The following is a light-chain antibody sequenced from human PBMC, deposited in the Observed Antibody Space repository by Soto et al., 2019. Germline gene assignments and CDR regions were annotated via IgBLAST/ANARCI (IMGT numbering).Light chain of an antibody. Sequence: DIQMTQSPSSVSASVGDRVTITCRASQHISSWLAWYQQKPGKAPKLLYAASSLQSGVPSRFSGSGSGTDFTLTISSLQPEDFATYYCQQASSFPLTFGKETRLEIK. CDR1: QHISSW. V-gene: IGKV1D-12*01. CDR2: AAS. CDR3: QQASSFPLT. J-gene: IGKJ5*01.